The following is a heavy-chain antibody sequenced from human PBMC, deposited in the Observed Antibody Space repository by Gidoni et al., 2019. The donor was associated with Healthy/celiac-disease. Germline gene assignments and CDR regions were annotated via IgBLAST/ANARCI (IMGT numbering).Heavy chain of an antibody. V-gene: IGHV3-30-3*01. CDR1: GFTFSSDA. CDR2: ISYDGSNK. D-gene: IGHD3-10*01. J-gene: IGHJ6*02. Sequence: QVQLVESGGGVGQPGRSLSLSCAASGFTFSSDAMHWVRQAPGKGREWVAVISYDGSNKYYADSVKGRFTISRDNSKNTLYLQMNSLRAEDTAVYYCARGPKGRAFGLPEDVWGQGTTVTVSS. CDR3: ARGPKGRAFGLPEDV.